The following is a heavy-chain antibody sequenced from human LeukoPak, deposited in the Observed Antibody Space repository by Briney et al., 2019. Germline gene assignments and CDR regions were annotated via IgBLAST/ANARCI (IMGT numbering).Heavy chain of an antibody. CDR3: ARGAHYYDSSGYYYDYYYYYMDV. CDR2: IKQDGSEK. V-gene: IGHV3-7*01. CDR1: GFTFSSYW. J-gene: IGHJ6*03. D-gene: IGHD3-22*01. Sequence: PGGSLRLSCAASGFTFSSYWMSWVRQAPGKGLEWVANIKQDGSEKYYVDSVKGRFTISRDNAKNSLYLQMNSLRAEDTAVYYCARGAHYYDSSGYYYDYYYYYMDVWGKGTTVIVSS.